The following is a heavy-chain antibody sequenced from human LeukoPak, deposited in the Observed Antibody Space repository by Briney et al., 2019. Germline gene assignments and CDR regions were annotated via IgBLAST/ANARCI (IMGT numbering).Heavy chain of an antibody. CDR2: INPSGGST. V-gene: IGHV1-46*01. CDR3: ARRSTPLFNDSSGQHFDY. CDR1: GYTFTSND. Sequence: RASVKVSCKASGYTFTSNDINWVRQAPGQGLEWMGIINPSGGSTSYAQKFQGRVTMTRDMSTSTVYMELSSLRSEDTAVYYCARRSTPLFNDSSGQHFDYWGQGTLVTVSS. J-gene: IGHJ4*02. D-gene: IGHD3-22*01.